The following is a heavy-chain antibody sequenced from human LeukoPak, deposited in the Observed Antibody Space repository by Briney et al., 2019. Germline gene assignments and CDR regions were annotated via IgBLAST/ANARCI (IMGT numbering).Heavy chain of an antibody. D-gene: IGHD3-10*01. J-gene: IGHJ4*02. Sequence: GASVKVSCKASGYTFTSYDINWVRQATGQGLEWMGWMNPNSGNTGYAQKFQGRVTMTRNTSISTAYMELSSLRAEDTAVCYCAKDMRLWFGEPNPHKTRPDDYWGQGTLVTVSS. CDR1: GYTFTSYD. V-gene: IGHV1-8*01. CDR2: MNPNSGNT. CDR3: AKDMRLWFGEPNPHKTRPDDY.